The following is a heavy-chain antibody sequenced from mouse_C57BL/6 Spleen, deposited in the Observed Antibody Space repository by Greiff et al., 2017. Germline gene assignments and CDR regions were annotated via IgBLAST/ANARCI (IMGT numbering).Heavy chain of an antibody. CDR1: GYSFTGYY. J-gene: IGHJ3*01. CDR3: ARSIYYDFFAY. CDR2: INPSTGGT. Sequence: VQLKQSGPELVKPGASVKISCKASGYSFTGYYMNWVKQSPEKSLEWIGEINPSTGGTTYNQKFKAKATLTVDKSSSTAYMQLKSLTSEDSAVYYCARSIYYDFFAYWGQGTLVTVSA. D-gene: IGHD2-4*01. V-gene: IGHV1-42*01.